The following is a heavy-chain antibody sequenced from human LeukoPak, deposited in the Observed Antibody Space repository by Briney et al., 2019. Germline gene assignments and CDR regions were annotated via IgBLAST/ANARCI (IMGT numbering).Heavy chain of an antibody. V-gene: IGHV1-24*01. Sequence: ASVKVSCKVSGYTLTELSMHWVRQAPGKGLEWMGGFDPEDGETIYAQKFQGRVTMTEDTSTDTAYMELSSLRSEDTAVYYCATDTGTTALLHYCYGMDVWGQGTTVTVSS. D-gene: IGHD1-7*01. CDR2: FDPEDGET. CDR1: GYTLTELS. J-gene: IGHJ6*02. CDR3: ATDTGTTALLHYCYGMDV.